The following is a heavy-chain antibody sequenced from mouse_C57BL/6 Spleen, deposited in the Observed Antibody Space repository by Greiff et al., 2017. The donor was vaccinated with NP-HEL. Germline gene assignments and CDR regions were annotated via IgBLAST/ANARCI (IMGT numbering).Heavy chain of an antibody. J-gene: IGHJ4*01. CDR3: ARWDGNYEGSAMDY. Sequence: QVQLQQSGPELVKPGASVKISCKASGYAFSSSWMNWVKQRPGKGLEWIGRIYPGDGDTNYNGKFKGKATLTADKSSSTAYMQLSSLTSEDSAVYFCARWDGNYEGSAMDYWGQGTSVTVSS. D-gene: IGHD2-1*01. V-gene: IGHV1-82*01. CDR1: GYAFSSSW. CDR2: IYPGDGDT.